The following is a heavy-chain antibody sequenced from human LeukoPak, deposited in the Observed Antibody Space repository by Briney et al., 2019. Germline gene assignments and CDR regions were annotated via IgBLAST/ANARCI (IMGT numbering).Heavy chain of an antibody. CDR2: MDPNSGNT. Sequence: ASVKVSCKASGYTFTSYDINWVRQATGQGLEWMGWMDPNSGNTGYAQKFQGRVTMTRNTSISTAYMELSSLRSEDTAVYYCARVRADSVLRFLEWSYYFDYWGQGTLVTVSS. CDR3: ARVRADSVLRFLEWSYYFDY. CDR1: GYTFTSYD. V-gene: IGHV1-8*01. D-gene: IGHD3-3*01. J-gene: IGHJ4*02.